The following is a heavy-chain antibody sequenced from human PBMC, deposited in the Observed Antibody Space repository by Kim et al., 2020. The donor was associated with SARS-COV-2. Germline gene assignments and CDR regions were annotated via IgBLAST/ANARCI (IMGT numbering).Heavy chain of an antibody. D-gene: IGHD6-13*01. CDR3: AKSYSSSCAYYYYGMDV. CDR1: GFTFSSYG. CDR2: ISYDGSNK. J-gene: IGHJ6*01. V-gene: IGHV3-30*18. Sequence: GGSLRLSCAASGFTFSSYGMHWVRQAPGKGLEWVAVISYDGSNKYYADSVMGRFTISRDNSKNTLYLQMNSLRAEDTAVYYCAKSYSSSCAYYYYGMDV.